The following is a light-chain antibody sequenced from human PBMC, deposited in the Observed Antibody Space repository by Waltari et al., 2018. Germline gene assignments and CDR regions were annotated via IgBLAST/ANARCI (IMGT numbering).Light chain of an antibody. CDR1: TSDVGGHSY. CDR3: CSFAGTYTWV. Sequence: SALTQSRPVSGSPGQSVAISCAGTTSDVGGHSYVSWYHHHPGKAPKLMIFDVTQRPSRVPARLSGSQSANTASLTISGLQAEDEADYYCCSFAGTYTWVFGGGTKVTVL. CDR2: DVT. V-gene: IGLV2-11*01. J-gene: IGLJ3*02.